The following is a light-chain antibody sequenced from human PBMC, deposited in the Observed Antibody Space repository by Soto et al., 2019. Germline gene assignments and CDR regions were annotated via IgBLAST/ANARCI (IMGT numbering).Light chain of an antibody. CDR2: AAS. Sequence: DIHITHSPSSLSSSVLYIVTITCRASQSISIYLNWYQQKPGKAPKLLIYAASSLQSGVPSRFSGSGSGTDFTLTISSLQPEDFATYYCQQSYSSRLFGPGTKVDIK. CDR3: QQSYSSRL. V-gene: IGKV1-39*01. J-gene: IGKJ3*01. CDR1: QSISIY.